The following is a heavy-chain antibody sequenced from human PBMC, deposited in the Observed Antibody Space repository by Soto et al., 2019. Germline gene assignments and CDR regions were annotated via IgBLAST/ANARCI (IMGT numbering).Heavy chain of an antibody. Sequence: QVQLVQSGAEVKKPGSSVKVSCKASGGTFSSYAISWVRQAPGQGLEWMGGIIPIFGTANYAQKVQGRVTITEDESTSTAYMELGSLRSKDTAVYYCARAGDSYMTTVVTPFDYWGQGTLVTVSS. J-gene: IGHJ4*02. D-gene: IGHD4-17*01. CDR3: ARAGDSYMTTVVTPFDY. CDR2: IIPIFGTA. V-gene: IGHV1-69*01. CDR1: GGTFSSYA.